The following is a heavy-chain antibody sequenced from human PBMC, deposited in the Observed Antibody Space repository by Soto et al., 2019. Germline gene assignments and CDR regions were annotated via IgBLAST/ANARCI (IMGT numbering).Heavy chain of an antibody. D-gene: IGHD2-2*01. V-gene: IGHV3-9*01. J-gene: IGHJ4*02. CDR1: GFTFDDYA. CDR3: AKAPAGYCSGNSCPMKQVDY. Sequence: EVQLVEAGGGLVQPGRSLRLSCAASGFTFDDYAMHWVRQAPGKGLERVSGISWNSGSIGYAESVKGRFTMSRANDKNSLYLQMNSLLAEDTALYYCAKAPAGYCSGNSCPMKQVDYWGQGTLVTVSS. CDR2: ISWNSGSI.